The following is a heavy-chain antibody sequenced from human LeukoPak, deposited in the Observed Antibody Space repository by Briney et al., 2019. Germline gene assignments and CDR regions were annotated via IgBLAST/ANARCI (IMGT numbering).Heavy chain of an antibody. CDR3: ARGKRIQLWLRPFDY. Sequence: ASVKVSCKASGYTFTSYDINWVRQATGQGLEWMGWMNPSSGNTGYAQKFQGRDTMTRNTSISTAYMELSSLRSEDTAVYYCARGKRIQLWLRPFDYWGQGTLVTVSS. D-gene: IGHD5-18*01. CDR2: MNPSSGNT. J-gene: IGHJ4*02. CDR1: GYTFTSYD. V-gene: IGHV1-8*01.